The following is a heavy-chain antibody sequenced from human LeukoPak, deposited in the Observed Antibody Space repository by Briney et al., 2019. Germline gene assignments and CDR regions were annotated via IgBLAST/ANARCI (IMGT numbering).Heavy chain of an antibody. J-gene: IGHJ4*02. V-gene: IGHV3-23*01. CDR1: GFTFSSYA. D-gene: IGHD1-26*01. CDR3: AKFRIRVEANY. Sequence: GGSLRLSCAASGFTFSSYAMSWVRQAPGKGLEWVSAISGSGGSTYNADSVKGRFTISRDNSKNTLYLQMNSLRAEDTAVYYCAKFRIRVEANYWGQGTLVTVSS. CDR2: ISGSGGST.